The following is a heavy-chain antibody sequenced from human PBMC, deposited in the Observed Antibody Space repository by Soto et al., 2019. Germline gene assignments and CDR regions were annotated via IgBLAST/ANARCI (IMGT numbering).Heavy chain of an antibody. Sequence: QVQLVQSGDAVKKPGSSVKVSCKASGGTFSSYAISWVRQAPGQGLEWMGGIIPIFGTANYAQKFQGRVTITADESTSTAYMELSSLRSEDTAVYYCARSDDFWSGWAYWGQGTLVTVSS. CDR1: GGTFSSYA. CDR3: ARSDDFWSGWAY. CDR2: IIPIFGTA. D-gene: IGHD3-3*01. J-gene: IGHJ4*02. V-gene: IGHV1-69*12.